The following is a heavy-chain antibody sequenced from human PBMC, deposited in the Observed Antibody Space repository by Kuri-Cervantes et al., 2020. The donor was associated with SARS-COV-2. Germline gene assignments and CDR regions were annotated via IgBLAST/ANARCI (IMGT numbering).Heavy chain of an antibody. Sequence: SLKISCAASGFTFDDYAMHWVRQAPGKGLEWVSGISWNSGSIGYADSVKGRFTISRDNSKNSLYLQMNSLRTEDTALYYCAKGQRPYCGGDCYRFDYWGQGTLVTVSS. D-gene: IGHD2-21*01. J-gene: IGHJ4*02. CDR1: GFTFDDYA. CDR2: ISWNSGSI. CDR3: AKGQRPYCGGDCYRFDY. V-gene: IGHV3-9*01.